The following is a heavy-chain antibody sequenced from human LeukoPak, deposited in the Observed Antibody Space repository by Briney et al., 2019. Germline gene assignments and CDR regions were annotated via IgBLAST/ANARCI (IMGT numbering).Heavy chain of an antibody. V-gene: IGHV1-2*02. D-gene: IGHD6-19*01. CDR3: ARDRRIAVAGLDY. Sequence: ASVKVSCKASGYTFTSYDINWVRQATRQGLEWMGWINPNSGGTNYAQKFQGRVTMTRDTSISTAYMELSRLRSDDTAVYYCARDRRIAVAGLDYWGQGTLVTVSS. CDR2: INPNSGGT. CDR1: GYTFTSYD. J-gene: IGHJ4*02.